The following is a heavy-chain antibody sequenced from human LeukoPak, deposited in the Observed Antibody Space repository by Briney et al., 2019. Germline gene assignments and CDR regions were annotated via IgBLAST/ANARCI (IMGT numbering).Heavy chain of an antibody. CDR3: AREGQYYYDSSGYRSVPDY. V-gene: IGHV4-34*01. Sequence: SGTLSLTCAVYGGSFSGYYWSWIRQPPGKGLEWIGEINHSGSTNYNPSLKSRVTISVDTSKSQFSLKLSSVTAADTAVYYCAREGQYYYDSSGYRSVPDYWGQGTLVTVSS. CDR1: GGSFSGYY. D-gene: IGHD3-22*01. J-gene: IGHJ4*02. CDR2: INHSGST.